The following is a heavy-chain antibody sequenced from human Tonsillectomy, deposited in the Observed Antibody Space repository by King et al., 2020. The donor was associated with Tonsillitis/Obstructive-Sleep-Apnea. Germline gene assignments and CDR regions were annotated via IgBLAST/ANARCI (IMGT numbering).Heavy chain of an antibody. D-gene: IGHD3-10*01. CDR1: GFTFGTYA. V-gene: IGHV3-30*04. Sequence: VQLVESGGGVVLPGRSLRLSCAVSGFTFGTYAMHWVRQAPGKGLQWVAVISYDGSKKYYADSVKGRFTISRDNSKNAMYLQMNSLRADDTAVYYCARDGQEFTSYCYYYVAVWGKGTTVIVSS. J-gene: IGHJ6*03. CDR2: ISYDGSKK. CDR3: ARDGQEFTSYCYYYVAV.